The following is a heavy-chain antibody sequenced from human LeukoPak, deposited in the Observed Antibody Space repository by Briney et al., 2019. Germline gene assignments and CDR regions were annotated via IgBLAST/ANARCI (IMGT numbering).Heavy chain of an antibody. D-gene: IGHD5-24*01. CDR1: GGSFSGYY. J-gene: IGHJ5*02. CDR3: ARPSWDGVWFDP. V-gene: IGHV4-34*01. CDR2: IYYSGST. Sequence: SETLSLTCAVFGGSFSGYYWSWIRQPPGKGLEWIGSIYYSGSTYYNPSLKSRVTISVDTSKNQFSLKLSSVTAADTAVYYCARPSWDGVWFDPWGQGTLVTVSS.